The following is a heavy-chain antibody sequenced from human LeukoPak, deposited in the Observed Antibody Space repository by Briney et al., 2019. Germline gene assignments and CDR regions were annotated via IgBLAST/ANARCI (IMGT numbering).Heavy chain of an antibody. D-gene: IGHD3-22*01. CDR1: GFTFSTYA. CDR2: ISGNGGST. J-gene: IGHJ4*02. CDR3: AKDQAPTYPHSSGYLN. Sequence: PGGSLRLSCAASGFTFSTYAMSWVRQAPGKGLGWVSTISGNGGSTYYADSVKGRFTISRDNSKNTLYLQMNSLRAEDAAVYYCAKDQAPTYPHSSGYLNWGQGTLVTVSS. V-gene: IGHV3-23*01.